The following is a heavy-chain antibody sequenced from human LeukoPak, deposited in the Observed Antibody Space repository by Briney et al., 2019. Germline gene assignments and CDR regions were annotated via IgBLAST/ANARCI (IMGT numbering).Heavy chain of an antibody. D-gene: IGHD4-17*01. Sequence: GGSLRLSCAASGLTLSRYWMHWVRQTPGQGLVWVSCINNDGSNTWYADSVKGRFTVSRDSAKNTLYLQMNSLRVEDTAVYYCARLATATTDYWGQGTLVTVSS. CDR2: INNDGSNT. J-gene: IGHJ4*02. CDR3: ARLATATTDY. CDR1: GLTLSRYW. V-gene: IGHV3-74*01.